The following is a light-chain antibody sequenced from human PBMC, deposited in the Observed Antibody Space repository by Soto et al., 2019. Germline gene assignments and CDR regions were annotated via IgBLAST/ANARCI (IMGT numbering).Light chain of an antibody. CDR2: DAS. Sequence: DIQMPQSPSTLSASVGDRVTITCRASQSISSWLAWYQQKPGKAPKLLIYDASSLASGVPSRFSGSRSGTEFTLTLSSLQPDDFATYYCQQYNSYPWTFGQGTKVEIK. CDR3: QQYNSYPWT. J-gene: IGKJ1*01. CDR1: QSISSW. V-gene: IGKV1-5*01.